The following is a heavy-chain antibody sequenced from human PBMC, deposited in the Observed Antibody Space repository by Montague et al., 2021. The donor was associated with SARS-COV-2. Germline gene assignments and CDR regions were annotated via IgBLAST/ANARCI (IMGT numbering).Heavy chain of an antibody. V-gene: IGHV4-59*01. CDR2: IYYRGST. J-gene: IGHJ5*02. CDR1: NGSINSYY. Sequence: SETPSLTCTVSNGSINSYYWSWVRQPPGKRLEWIGDIYYRGSTNYNPSLESRVTMSIDTSKNQFSLKLRSVTAADTAVYYCAREGLHNWFDPWGQGTLVIVSS. CDR3: AREGLHNWFDP.